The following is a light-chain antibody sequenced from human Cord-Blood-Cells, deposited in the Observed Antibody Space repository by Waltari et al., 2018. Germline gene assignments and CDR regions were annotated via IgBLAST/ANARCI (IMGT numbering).Light chain of an antibody. CDR1: QRISSY. CDR3: QQSYRTPPT. V-gene: IGKV1-39*01. Sequence: DIQMTQSPSSLSASVGDRVTITCRASQRISSYLNWSQQKPGKAPKPLIHAASSLKSGVPSRFSGSGSGTDFTLTISSMKPEDVATYFCQQSYRTPPTFDQVTKVDLK. J-gene: IGKJ1*01. CDR2: AAS.